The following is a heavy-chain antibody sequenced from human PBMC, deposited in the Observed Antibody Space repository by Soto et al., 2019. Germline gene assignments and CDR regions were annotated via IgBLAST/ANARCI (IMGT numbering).Heavy chain of an antibody. CDR3: ARHDCISSSCYYYYYYGMDV. J-gene: IGHJ6*02. CDR1: GGTFSSYA. D-gene: IGHD2-2*01. CDR2: IIPIFDTA. Sequence: SVKVSCKASGGTFSSYAISWVRQAPGQGLEWMGGIIPIFDTANYAQNFQGRVTITADEYTSTAYMEISSLRSEDTAVYYCARHDCISSSCYYYYYYGMDVWG. V-gene: IGHV1-69*13.